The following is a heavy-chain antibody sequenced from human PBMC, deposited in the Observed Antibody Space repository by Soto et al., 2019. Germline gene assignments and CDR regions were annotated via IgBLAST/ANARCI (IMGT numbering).Heavy chain of an antibody. CDR1: GAALNSGNYY. D-gene: IGHD2-21*01. V-gene: IGHV4-31*03. J-gene: IGHJ5*02. CDR2: IYVTGAV. Sequence: ASETLSLTCSASGAALNSGNYYWSWIRQVPGKGLEWIGHIYVTGAVDYNPSLRDRITISQDTSERQFSLNLRLVTAADTAVYYCARLRIATNNYKWFDPWGQGTLVTVSS. CDR3: ARLRIATNNYKWFDP.